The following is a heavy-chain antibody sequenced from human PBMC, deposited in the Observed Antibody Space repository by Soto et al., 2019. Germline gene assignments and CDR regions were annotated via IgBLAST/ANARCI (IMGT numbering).Heavy chain of an antibody. J-gene: IGHJ4*02. Sequence: LSLTCTVSGGSISYYYWSWFRQPPGKGLEWIGYIFYSGNTNHNPSLKSRVTISVDTSKNQFSLRLTSVTAADTAVYYCASADGNNFVPFNNWGQGTLVTSPQ. CDR2: IFYSGNT. D-gene: IGHD6-6*01. CDR3: ASADGNNFVPFNN. CDR1: GGSISYYY. V-gene: IGHV4-59*01.